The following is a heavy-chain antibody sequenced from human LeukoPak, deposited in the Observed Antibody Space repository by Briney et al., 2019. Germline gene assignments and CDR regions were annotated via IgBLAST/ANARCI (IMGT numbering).Heavy chain of an antibody. CDR3: ARDATPRYSSGWVFFDY. V-gene: IGHV3-48*03. CDR2: ISSSSGTI. J-gene: IGHJ4*02. D-gene: IGHD6-19*01. CDR1: GFTFSSYE. Sequence: GGSLRLSCAASGFTFSSYEMSWVRQVPGKGLEWISYISSSSGTIHYADSVKGRFTISRDNGRNSLYLQMNSLRVDDTAVYYCARDATPRYSSGWVFFDYWGQGTLVTVSS.